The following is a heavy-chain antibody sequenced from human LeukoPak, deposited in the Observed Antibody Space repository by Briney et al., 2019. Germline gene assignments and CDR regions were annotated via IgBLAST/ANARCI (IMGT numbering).Heavy chain of an antibody. D-gene: IGHD3-10*01. V-gene: IGHV5-51*01. Sequence: GESLKISCKGSGYSFTSYWIGWVRQMPGKGLEWMGIIYPGDSDTRYSPSFQGQVTISADKSISTAYLQWSSLKASDTAMYCCARHLDYGSGSSAFDIWGQGTMVTVSS. CDR1: GYSFTSYW. J-gene: IGHJ3*02. CDR3: ARHLDYGSGSSAFDI. CDR2: IYPGDSDT.